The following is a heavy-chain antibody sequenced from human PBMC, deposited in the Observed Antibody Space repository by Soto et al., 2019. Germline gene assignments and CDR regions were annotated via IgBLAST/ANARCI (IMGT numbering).Heavy chain of an antibody. Sequence: EVQLLESGGGLVQPGGSLRLSCAASGFTFSSYAMSWVRQAPGKGLEWVSVISGSGGSTYYADSVKGRFTISRDNSMNTLYLQMNSLRAEDTAVYYCAKRNWGGWYFDLWGRGTLVTVSS. D-gene: IGHD7-27*01. J-gene: IGHJ2*01. CDR1: GFTFSSYA. CDR2: ISGSGGST. V-gene: IGHV3-23*01. CDR3: AKRNWGGWYFDL.